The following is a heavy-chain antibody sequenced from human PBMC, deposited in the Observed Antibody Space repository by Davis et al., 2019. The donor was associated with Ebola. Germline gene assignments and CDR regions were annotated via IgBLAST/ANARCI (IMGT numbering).Heavy chain of an antibody. CDR3: ARYQGVTPTDY. CDR1: GYTFTGYY. J-gene: IGHJ4*02. Sequence: ASVKVSCKASGYTFTGYYMHWVRQATGQGLEWMGWISAYNGNTNYAQKLQGRVTMTTDTSTSTAYMELRSLRSDDTAVYYCARYQGVTPTDYWGQGTLVTVSS. D-gene: IGHD2-2*01. V-gene: IGHV1-18*04. CDR2: ISAYNGNT.